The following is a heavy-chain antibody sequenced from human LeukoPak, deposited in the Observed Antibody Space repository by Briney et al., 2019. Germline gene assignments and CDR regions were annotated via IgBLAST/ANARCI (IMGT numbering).Heavy chain of an antibody. J-gene: IGHJ4*02. CDR2: ISGSGGST. CDR1: GFTFSGYA. V-gene: IGHV3-23*01. CDR3: VRGPEYYYDSSSGNY. D-gene: IGHD3-22*01. Sequence: GGSLRLSCAASGFTFSGYAMSWVRQAPGKGLEWVSAISGSGGSTYYADSVKGRFTISRDNSKNTLYLQMNSLRAEDTAVYYCVRGPEYYYDSSSGNYWGQGTLVTVSS.